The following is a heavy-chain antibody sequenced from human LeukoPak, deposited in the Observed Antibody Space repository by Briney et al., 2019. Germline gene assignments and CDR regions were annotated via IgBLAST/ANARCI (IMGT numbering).Heavy chain of an antibody. J-gene: IGHJ5*02. CDR1: GFTFSSYG. D-gene: IGHD4-17*01. Sequence: GGTLRLSCAASGFTFSSYGMSWVRQAPGKGLEWVANINQYGSEKYYVDSVKGRFTISRDNAKNSLYLQMNSLRAEDTAVYYCARDFFPATYGDYESWGQGTLVTVSS. CDR2: INQYGSEK. CDR3: ARDFFPATYGDYES. V-gene: IGHV3-7*01.